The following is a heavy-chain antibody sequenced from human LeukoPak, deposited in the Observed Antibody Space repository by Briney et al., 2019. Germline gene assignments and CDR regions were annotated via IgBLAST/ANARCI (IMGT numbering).Heavy chain of an antibody. CDR2: IKQDGSEK. J-gene: IGHJ6*02. CDR3: ARDHRRYGMDV. Sequence: GGSLRLSCAASGFTFSSYWMSWVRLAPGKGLEWVADIKQDGSEKYYVDSVKGRFTISRDNAKNSLYLQMNSLRAEDTAVYYCARDHRRYGMDVWGQGTTVTVSS. V-gene: IGHV3-7*04. CDR1: GFTFSSYW.